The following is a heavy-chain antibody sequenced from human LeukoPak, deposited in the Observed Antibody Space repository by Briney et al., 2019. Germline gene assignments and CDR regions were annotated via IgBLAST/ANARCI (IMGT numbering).Heavy chain of an antibody. J-gene: IGHJ6*02. Sequence: GGSLRLSCAASGFTFSSYGMHWVRQAPGKGLEWVAVISYDGSNKYYADSVKGRFTISRDNSKNTLYLQMNSLRAEDTAVYYCAKSVLWFGEYYYGMDVWGQGTTVTVSS. V-gene: IGHV3-30*18. CDR1: GFTFSSYG. CDR3: AKSVLWFGEYYYGMDV. CDR2: ISYDGSNK. D-gene: IGHD3-10*01.